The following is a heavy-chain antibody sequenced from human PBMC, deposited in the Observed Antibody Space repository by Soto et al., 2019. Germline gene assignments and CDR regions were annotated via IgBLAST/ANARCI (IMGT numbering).Heavy chain of an antibody. CDR2: SYYNGNT. V-gene: IGHV4-59*13. CDR3: TRANWYSEY. CDR1: GGSISNYN. D-gene: IGHD7-27*01. Sequence: QVQLQESGLGLVKPSETLSLTCSVSGGSISNYNWSWVRQPPGKGLEWIGYSYYNGNTNYNPTPKSRVTMSVETSRNQISLKLTTVTAADTAVYYCTRANWYSEYWGQGTLVTVS. J-gene: IGHJ4*02.